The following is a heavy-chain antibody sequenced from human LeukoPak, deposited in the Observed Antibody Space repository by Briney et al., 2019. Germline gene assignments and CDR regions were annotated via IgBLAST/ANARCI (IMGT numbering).Heavy chain of an antibody. Sequence: SLRLSCAASGFTFSSYGMHRVRQAPGKGLEWVAVIWYDGSNKYYADSVKGRFTISRDNSKNTLYLQMNSLRAEDTAVYYCARELVRGYSGSPSGAYWGQGTLVTVSS. D-gene: IGHD1-26*01. CDR2: IWYDGSNK. CDR1: GFTFSSYG. CDR3: ARELVRGYSGSPSGAY. J-gene: IGHJ4*02. V-gene: IGHV3-33*01.